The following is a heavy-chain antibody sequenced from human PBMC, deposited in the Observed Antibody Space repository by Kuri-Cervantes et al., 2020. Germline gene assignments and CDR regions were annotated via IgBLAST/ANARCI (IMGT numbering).Heavy chain of an antibody. CDR2: IFHTGST. J-gene: IGHJ6*03. D-gene: IGHD1-26*01. CDR3: ARGGGSYYYYYYMDV. CDR1: GVSISSNDW. Sequence: SETLSLTCAVSGVSISSNDWWTWVRQPPGKGLEWIGEIFHTGSTNYSPSLKSRVTISVGTSKNQVSLKLSSVTAADTAVYYCARGGGSYYYYYYMDVWGKGTTVTVSS. V-gene: IGHV4-4*02.